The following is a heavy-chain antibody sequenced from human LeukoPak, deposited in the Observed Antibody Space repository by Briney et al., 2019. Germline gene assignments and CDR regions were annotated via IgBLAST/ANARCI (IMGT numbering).Heavy chain of an antibody. CDR1: GYTFTSYG. J-gene: IGHJ6*04. V-gene: IGHV1-18*04. CDR3: ARDSITMVRGAYYGMDV. Sequence: ASVKVSCKASGYTFTSYGISWVRQAPGQGLEGIGWISAYNGNTNYAQKLQGRVTMTTDTSTSTAYMELRSLRSDDTAVYYCARDSITMVRGAYYGMDVWGKGTTVTVSS. CDR2: ISAYNGNT. D-gene: IGHD3-10*01.